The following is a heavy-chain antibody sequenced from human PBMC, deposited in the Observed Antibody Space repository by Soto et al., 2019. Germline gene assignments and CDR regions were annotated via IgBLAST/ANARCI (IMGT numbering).Heavy chain of an antibody. V-gene: IGHV4-34*01. Sequence: QVQLQQWGAGPLRPLETLSLTCGVSGGSFSGYYWDWIRQSPGKGLEWIGEINDRGSINYNTSLKSRVSISVATSKNHSSLNLRSVTAADTAVYYCARESHDILTGPPWVWYFDLWGRGTLVTVSS. J-gene: IGHJ2*01. D-gene: IGHD3-9*01. CDR3: ARESHDILTGPPWVWYFDL. CDR2: INDRGSI. CDR1: GGSFSGYY.